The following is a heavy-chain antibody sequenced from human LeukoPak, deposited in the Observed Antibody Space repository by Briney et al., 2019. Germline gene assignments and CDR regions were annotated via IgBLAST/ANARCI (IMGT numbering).Heavy chain of an antibody. Sequence: GGSLRLSCAASGFTFSSYSMTWVRQAPGKGLEWVSSISSSSSYIYYADSVKGRFTISRDNAKNSLYLQMNSLRAEDTAVYYCARENKYYYGSGISHWGQGTLVTVSS. CDR3: ARENKYYYGSGISH. J-gene: IGHJ4*02. D-gene: IGHD3-10*01. CDR2: ISSSSSYI. V-gene: IGHV3-21*01. CDR1: GFTFSSYS.